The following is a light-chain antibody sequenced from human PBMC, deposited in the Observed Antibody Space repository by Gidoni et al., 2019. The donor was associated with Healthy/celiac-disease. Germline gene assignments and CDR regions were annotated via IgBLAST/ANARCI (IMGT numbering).Light chain of an antibody. Sequence: DIVMTQSPDSRAVSLGERATINCKSSQSVLYSSNNKNYLAWYQQKPGQPPKLLIYWASSRDSVVPARFSGSGSGTDFTLTISSLQAEDVAVYYCQQYYSTPYTFGQGTKLEIK. CDR2: WAS. CDR3: QQYYSTPYT. V-gene: IGKV4-1*01. CDR1: QSVLYSSNNKNY. J-gene: IGKJ2*01.